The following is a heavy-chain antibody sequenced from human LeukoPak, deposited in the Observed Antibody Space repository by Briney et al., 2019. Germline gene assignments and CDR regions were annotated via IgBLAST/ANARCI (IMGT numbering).Heavy chain of an antibody. Sequence: GGSLRLSCAASGFTFSSYWMSWVRQAPGKGLEWVAFIRNDGTIKYYADSMKGRFTISRDNSKNTMFLQMNSLRAEDTAVYYCAKTASTSWGYFDYWGQGTLVTVSS. J-gene: IGHJ4*02. CDR1: GFTFSSYW. D-gene: IGHD2-2*01. V-gene: IGHV3-30*02. CDR2: IRNDGTIK. CDR3: AKTASTSWGYFDY.